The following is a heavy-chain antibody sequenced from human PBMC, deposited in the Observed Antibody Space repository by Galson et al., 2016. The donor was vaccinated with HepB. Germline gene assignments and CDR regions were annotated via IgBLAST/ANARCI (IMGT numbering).Heavy chain of an antibody. CDR2: ISNVAGTT. CDR3: VARKVRDFILVEY. J-gene: IGHJ4*02. Sequence: SLRLSCAASGFNVSSYALHWVRQAPGKGLEHFSGISNVAGTTYYVDSVRGRFTISRDNSKNTLYGQMNSLRYEDTAVYFCVARKVRDFILVEYWGQGTLVTVSS. CDR1: GFNVSSYA. D-gene: IGHD2-21*01. V-gene: IGHV3-64*05.